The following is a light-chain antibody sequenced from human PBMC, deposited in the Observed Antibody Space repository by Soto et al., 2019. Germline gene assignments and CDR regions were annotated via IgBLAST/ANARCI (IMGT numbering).Light chain of an antibody. CDR2: GAS. Sequence: EIVLTQSPGTLSLSPGERATLSCRASQSVSSSYLAWYQQKPGQAPRLLIYGASSMATGIPDRFSGSGSGTDFTLTISRLEPEDFAVYYCQQYGSSPRTCGQGTKLEIK. CDR3: QQYGSSPRT. J-gene: IGKJ2*01. V-gene: IGKV3-20*01. CDR1: QSVSSSY.